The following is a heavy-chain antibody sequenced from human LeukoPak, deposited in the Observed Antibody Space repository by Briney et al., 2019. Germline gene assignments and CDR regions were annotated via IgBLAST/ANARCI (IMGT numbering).Heavy chain of an antibody. J-gene: IGHJ4*02. CDR1: GYSISCGYY. CDR2: IYHSGST. D-gene: IGHD3-3*01. CDR3: GRLSTGGAIFGVVIV. V-gene: IGHV4-38-2*01. Sequence: PSETLSLTCSVSGYSISCGYYWGWIRHPPREGLEWVGIIYHSGSTYYNPSLEGPATRPVATSKNQLSLTMSSAAAADTAVSSSGRLSTGGAIFGVVIVWGQGTLVTVSP.